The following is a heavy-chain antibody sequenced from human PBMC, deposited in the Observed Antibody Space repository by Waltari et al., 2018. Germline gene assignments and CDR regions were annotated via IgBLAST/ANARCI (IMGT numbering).Heavy chain of an antibody. CDR2: INTNGGTT. CDR3: VKEGVAPGGSDFFDH. J-gene: IGHJ4*02. D-gene: IGHD3-3*01. Sequence: EMQLVESGGGLVQPGGSLRLSCEAAGFGLGDYGVHLVRQARGGGLVWVARINTNGGTTNYADSVTGRFTISRDNPKNMLYLQMDSLGAQDTAVYYCVKEGVAPGGSDFFDHWGQGTLVTVSP. CDR1: GFGLGDYG. V-gene: IGHV3-74*01.